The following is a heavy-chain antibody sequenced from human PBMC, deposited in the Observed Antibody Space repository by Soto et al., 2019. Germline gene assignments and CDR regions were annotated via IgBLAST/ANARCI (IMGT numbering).Heavy chain of an antibody. CDR1: GFTFSSYG. CDR2: ISYDGSNT. V-gene: IGHV3-30*18. Sequence: QVQLVESGGGVVQPGRSLRLSCVASGFTFSSYGMHWVRQAPGKGLEWVAIISYDGSNTYYADSVKGRFTISRDNSKNTMYLQMNSLRAEDPSVYYCAKEGGLSGSYYISSSYYFDYWGQGTLVTVSS. J-gene: IGHJ4*02. CDR3: AKEGGLSGSYYISSSYYFDY. D-gene: IGHD1-26*01.